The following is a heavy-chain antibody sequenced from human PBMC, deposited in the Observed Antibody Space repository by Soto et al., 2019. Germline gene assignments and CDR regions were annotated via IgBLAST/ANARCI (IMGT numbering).Heavy chain of an antibody. D-gene: IGHD5-18*01. CDR2: ISYDGSLQ. J-gene: IGHJ4*02. V-gene: IGHV3-30*03. CDR3: VSDRGYGHASVPYS. CDR1: GFAFSSYG. Sequence: QAQLVESGGGVVQPGKSLRLSCAASGFAFSSYGMHWVRQAPGTGLEWVEVISYDGSLQHYADSVKGRFTISRDNSKNVGLMQRSSLRAEDTAVYYCVSDRGYGHASVPYSWGQGTLVSVSA.